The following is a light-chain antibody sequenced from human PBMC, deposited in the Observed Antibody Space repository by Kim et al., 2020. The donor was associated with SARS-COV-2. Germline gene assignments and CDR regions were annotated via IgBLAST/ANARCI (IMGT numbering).Light chain of an antibody. CDR1: RSNIEKNF. CDR2: TND. V-gene: IGLV1-44*01. Sequence: GQRVTISCSGSRSNIEKNFVYWYQQFPGMAPKLLIDTNDHRPSGVPDRFSGSKSGTSASLAISGLQSEDEAVYYCGTWDDSLTGPVFGGGTQLTVL. CDR3: GTWDDSLTGPV. J-gene: IGLJ3*02.